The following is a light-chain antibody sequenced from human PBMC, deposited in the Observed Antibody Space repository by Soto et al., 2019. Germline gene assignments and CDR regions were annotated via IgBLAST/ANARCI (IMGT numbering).Light chain of an antibody. CDR2: GAS. CDR3: QQYGSSPRT. J-gene: IGKJ1*01. V-gene: IGKV3-20*01. CDR1: QTLRRTY. Sequence: IALMQSPGTMPPSQVERLTGSGKPSQTLRRTYIAWYQQKPGQAPRVLIYGASKRATGIPDRFSGSGSGTDFTLTISRLEPEDFAVYYCQQYGSSPRTFGQGTKVDI.